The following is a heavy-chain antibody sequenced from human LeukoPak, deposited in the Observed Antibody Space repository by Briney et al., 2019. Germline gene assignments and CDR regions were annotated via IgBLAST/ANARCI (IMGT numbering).Heavy chain of an antibody. V-gene: IGHV4-4*07. CDR2: IYSSATT. D-gene: IGHD2-8*02. J-gene: IGHJ3*02. CDR3: ARGRYCTATICGGGDAFDI. CDR1: GGSISPYY. Sequence: PSETLSLTCTVSGGSISPYYWSWLRQPAGKGLEWIGRIYSSATTNLNPSLKSRVTLSIDPSKNQVSLRLRSVTAADTAVYYWARGRYCTATICGGGDAFDIWGKGTVVTVSS.